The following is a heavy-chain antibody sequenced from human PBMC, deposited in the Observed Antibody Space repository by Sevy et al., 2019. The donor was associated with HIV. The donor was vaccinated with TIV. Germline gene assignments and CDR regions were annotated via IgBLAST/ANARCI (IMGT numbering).Heavy chain of an antibody. CDR2: ISSSSSYI. J-gene: IGHJ4*02. V-gene: IGHV3-21*01. CDR1: GFTFSSYS. CDR3: ARGPGRIAARHAFSGY. D-gene: IGHD6-6*01. Sequence: GGSLRLSCAASGFTFSSYSMNWVRQAPGKGLEWVSSISSSSSYIYYAASVKGRFTISRDNARNSLYLQMNSMRAAETAVYYCARGPGRIAARHAFSGYWGQGTLVTVSS.